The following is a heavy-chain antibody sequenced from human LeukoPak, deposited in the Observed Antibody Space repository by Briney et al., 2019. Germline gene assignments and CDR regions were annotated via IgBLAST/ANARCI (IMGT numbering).Heavy chain of an antibody. V-gene: IGHV1-69*01. CDR3: ARADAPSDTAMVTAPGY. D-gene: IGHD5-18*01. CDR2: IIPIFGTA. J-gene: IGHJ4*02. CDR1: GGTFSNYA. Sequence: SVKVSCKASGGTFSNYAVSWVRQAPGQGLEWMGGIIPIFGTAKYTQKFQGRVTITADESTSTAYMELSSLRSEDTAVYYCARADAPSDTAMVTAPGYWGQGTLVTVSS.